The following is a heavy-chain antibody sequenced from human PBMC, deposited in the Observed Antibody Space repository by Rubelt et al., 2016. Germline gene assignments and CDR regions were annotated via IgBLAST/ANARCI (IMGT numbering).Heavy chain of an antibody. CDR1: GFSFSSYW. CDR3: ARGGNKWNYGALDAFDI. D-gene: IGHD1-7*01. V-gene: IGHV3-74*01. J-gene: IGHJ3*02. CDR2: ITSDGSST. Sequence: EVQLVESGGGLVQPGGSLRLSCAASGFSFSSYWMHWVRQAPGKGLVWVSRITSDGSSTGYADFVKGRFTISRDNAKNSLFLQMNSLRAEDTAVYYCARGGNKWNYGALDAFDIWGQGTMVTVSS.